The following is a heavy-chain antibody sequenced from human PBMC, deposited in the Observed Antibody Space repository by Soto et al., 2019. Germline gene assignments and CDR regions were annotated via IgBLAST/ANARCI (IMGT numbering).Heavy chain of an antibody. CDR1: GFTFSSYE. V-gene: IGHV3-48*03. Sequence: GGSLRLSCAASGFTFSSYEMNWVRQAPGKGLEWVSYISSSGSTIYYADSVKGRFTISRDNAKNSLYLQMNSLRAEDTAVYYCARVIVPYNWNYYYGMDVWGQGTTVTV. D-gene: IGHD1-20*01. CDR2: ISSSGSTI. CDR3: ARVIVPYNWNYYYGMDV. J-gene: IGHJ6*02.